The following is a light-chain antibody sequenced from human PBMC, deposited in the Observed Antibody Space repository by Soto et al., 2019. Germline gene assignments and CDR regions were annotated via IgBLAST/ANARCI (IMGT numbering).Light chain of an antibody. J-gene: IGKJ1*01. Sequence: DTQMTQSPSAVSASVGDRVNITCRASQGVSSWLAWYQQKPGKPPKLLIYAASSLESGVPSRFSGSGSGTDFTLTINSLQPEDCATYYCQQTNSFPRTFGQGTKVEI. CDR1: QGVSSW. CDR2: AAS. V-gene: IGKV1-12*01. CDR3: QQTNSFPRT.